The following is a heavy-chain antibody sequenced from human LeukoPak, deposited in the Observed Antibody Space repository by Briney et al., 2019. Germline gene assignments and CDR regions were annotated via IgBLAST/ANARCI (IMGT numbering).Heavy chain of an antibody. Sequence: PGGSLRLSCAASGFTFSSYSMNWVRQAPGKGLEWVSFIHRDDKTYYADSVKGRFTMSRDSSKNTLYLQMNSLGADDTAVYYCAREVIGTPSYFDYWGQGILVTVSS. CDR2: IHRDDKT. D-gene: IGHD2-21*01. CDR3: AREVIGTPSYFDY. J-gene: IGHJ4*02. V-gene: IGHV3-53*01. CDR1: GFTFSSYS.